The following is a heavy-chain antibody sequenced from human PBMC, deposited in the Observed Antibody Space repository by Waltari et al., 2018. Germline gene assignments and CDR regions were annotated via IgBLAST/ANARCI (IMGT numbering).Heavy chain of an antibody. J-gene: IGHJ4*02. CDR2: LESDGRRT. V-gene: IGHV3-74*02. CDR1: GLTFSGYL. CDR3: VRDSGMGRPHY. D-gene: IGHD3-10*01. Sequence: EFHLVASGGGLVQPGGSSRLSCAASGLTFSGYLMHWVRQDPGKGLVWVSRLESDGRRTSFADSVKGRFTISRDNTDNTFYLQMNSLRVDDTGIYYCVRDSGMGRPHYWGQGTVVTVSS.